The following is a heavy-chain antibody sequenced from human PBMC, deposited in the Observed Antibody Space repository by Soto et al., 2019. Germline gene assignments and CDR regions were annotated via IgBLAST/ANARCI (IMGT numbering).Heavy chain of an antibody. CDR2: IKSKTDGGTV. CDR1: GVTLSNVW. J-gene: IGHJ4*02. CDR3: SHGYYQYFES. D-gene: IGHD5-18*01. V-gene: IGHV3-15*07. Sequence: GGSLRLSCAASGVTLSNVWMNWVRQAPGKGPEWVGRIKSKTDGGTVEYAAPVKDRFTISRDDSENTLYLQMNSLKTEDTAVYYCSHGYYQYFESWGQGTLVTVSS.